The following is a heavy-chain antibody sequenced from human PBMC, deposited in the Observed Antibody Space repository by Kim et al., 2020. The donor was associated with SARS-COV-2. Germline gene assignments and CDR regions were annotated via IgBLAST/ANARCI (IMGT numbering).Heavy chain of an antibody. V-gene: IGHV4-39*01. CDR3: ARRFLEWLSPRDGMDV. J-gene: IGHJ6*04. CDR2: IYSSGCT. CDR1: GGSISISSYY. Sequence: SETLSLTCTVSGGSISISSYYWGWIRQRPGKGLEWIGSIYSSGCTYYNPSLKSRVTISVDTSKNQFSLKLSSVSAADTAVYYCARRFLEWLSPRDGMDVWGEGTPVTVSS. D-gene: IGHD3-3*01.